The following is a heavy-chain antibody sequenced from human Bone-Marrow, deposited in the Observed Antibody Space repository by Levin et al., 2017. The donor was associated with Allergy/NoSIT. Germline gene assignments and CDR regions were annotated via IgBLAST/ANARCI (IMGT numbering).Heavy chain of an antibody. CDR3: ARHGADWTRVTVAGNGAFDI. Sequence: SETLSLICTVSDDSFSTNRYYWGWIRQPPGQGLEWIGSIFYSGTTNYTPSLKSRVTISVDTSKNQFSLRLSSVTAADTAVYYCARHGADWTRVTVAGNGAFDIWGHGTMVVVSS. CDR1: DDSFSTNRYY. V-gene: IGHV4-39*01. J-gene: IGHJ3*02. CDR2: IFYSGTT. D-gene: IGHD6-19*01.